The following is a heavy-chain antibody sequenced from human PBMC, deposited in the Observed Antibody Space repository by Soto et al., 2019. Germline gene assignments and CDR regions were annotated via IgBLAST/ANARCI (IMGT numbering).Heavy chain of an antibody. Sequence: QVQLVQSGAEVKKPGSSVKVSCKASGGTFSSYAISWVRQAPGQGLEWMGGIIPIFGTANYAQKFQGRVTITAVESTSTAYMELSSLRSEDTAVYYCARLVNSGYDPSGYFDYWGQGTLVTVSS. J-gene: IGHJ4*02. CDR2: IIPIFGTA. CDR1: GGTFSSYA. CDR3: ARLVNSGYDPSGYFDY. V-gene: IGHV1-69*01. D-gene: IGHD5-12*01.